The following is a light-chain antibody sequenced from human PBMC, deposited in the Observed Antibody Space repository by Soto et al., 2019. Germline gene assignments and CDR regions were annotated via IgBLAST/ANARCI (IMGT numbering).Light chain of an antibody. J-gene: IGKJ1*01. Sequence: EIVLTQSPGTLSLSPGERATLSCRASQSVTSNYLAWYQQKPGQAPSLLIYGASARAAGIPDRFSGSGTGTDIALTISGLEPEDFAVYFCQQYASSPWTFGQGTKVEIK. CDR1: QSVTSNY. CDR3: QQYASSPWT. V-gene: IGKV3-20*01. CDR2: GAS.